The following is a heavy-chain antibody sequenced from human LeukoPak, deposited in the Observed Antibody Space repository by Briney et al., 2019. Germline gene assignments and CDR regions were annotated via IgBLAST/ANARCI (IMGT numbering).Heavy chain of an antibody. D-gene: IGHD3-10*01. Sequence: GGSLRLSCAASGFTFSSYSMNWVRQAPGKGLEWVSSISSSSSYIYYADSVKGRFTISRDNAKNSLYLQMNSLRAEDTAVYYCARGLLLWFGEQDYWGQGTMVTVSS. CDR3: ARGLLLWFGEQDY. V-gene: IGHV3-21*01. J-gene: IGHJ4*02. CDR2: ISSSSSYI. CDR1: GFTFSSYS.